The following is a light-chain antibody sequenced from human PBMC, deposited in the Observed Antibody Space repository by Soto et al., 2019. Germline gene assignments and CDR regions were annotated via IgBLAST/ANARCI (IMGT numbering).Light chain of an antibody. J-gene: IGLJ2*01. CDR2: EVS. Sequence: QSVLTQPASVSGSPGQSITISCTGTSSDVGGYNYVSWYQQHPGKAPKLMIYEVSNRPSGVSNRFSGSKSGNTASLTISGLQAEDEADDYCSSYTSSRTFVVFGGGTKLTVL. CDR1: SSDVGGYNY. CDR3: SSYTSSRTFVV. V-gene: IGLV2-14*01.